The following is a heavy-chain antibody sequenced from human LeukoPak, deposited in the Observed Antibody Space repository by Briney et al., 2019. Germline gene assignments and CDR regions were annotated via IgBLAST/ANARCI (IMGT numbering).Heavy chain of an antibody. D-gene: IGHD5-12*01. Sequence: SETLSLTCTVSGGSISSGTYYWNWIRQHPGKGLEWIGFIYYSGSTYYNPSLKSRVTISVDTSKNQFSLKLSSVTAADTAVYYCARGGRGYSGYDLGDWGRGTLVTVSS. CDR3: ARGGRGYSGYDLGD. J-gene: IGHJ4*02. CDR2: IYYSGST. CDR1: GGSISSGTYY. V-gene: IGHV4-31*03.